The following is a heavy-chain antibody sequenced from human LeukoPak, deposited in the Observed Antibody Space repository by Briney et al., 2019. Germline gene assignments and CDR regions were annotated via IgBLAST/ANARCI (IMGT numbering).Heavy chain of an antibody. D-gene: IGHD1-26*01. Sequence: GSSVKVSCKASGGTFSSYAISWVRQAPGQGLEWMGGIIPIFGTANYAQKFHGRVTITTDESTSTAYMELSSLRSEDTAVYYCASRVGATTGYYFDYWGQGTLVTVSS. V-gene: IGHV1-69*05. CDR1: GGTFSSYA. CDR2: IIPIFGTA. CDR3: ASRVGATTGYYFDY. J-gene: IGHJ4*02.